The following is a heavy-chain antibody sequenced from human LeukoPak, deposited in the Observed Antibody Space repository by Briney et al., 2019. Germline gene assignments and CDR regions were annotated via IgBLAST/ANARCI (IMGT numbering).Heavy chain of an antibody. CDR3: ASDYGDYGREYYFDY. CDR2: IYHSGST. CDR1: GYSIISDYF. Sequence: PSETLSLTCTVSGYSIISDYFWGWIRQPPGKGLEWIGTIYHSGSTYYSPSLKSRVTVSVDTSKNEFSLKLSSVTAADTAVYYCASDYGDYGREYYFDYWGQGTLVTVSS. V-gene: IGHV4-38-2*02. J-gene: IGHJ4*02. D-gene: IGHD4-17*01.